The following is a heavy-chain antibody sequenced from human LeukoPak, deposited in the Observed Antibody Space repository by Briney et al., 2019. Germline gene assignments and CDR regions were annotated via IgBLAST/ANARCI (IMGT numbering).Heavy chain of an antibody. J-gene: IGHJ6*03. CDR1: GSTFNSYW. V-gene: IGHV3-7*01. D-gene: IGHD3-16*01. CDR2: INQDGSEK. Sequence: PGGSLRLSCAVSGSTFNSYWMSWVRQAPGKGLEWVAKINQDGSEKYSVDSMKGRITISRDNAKNSLYLEMNSLRVEDTAVFYCARVMSASVWRSYGSYDYYYYMDIWGRGTTVTVSS. CDR3: ARVMSASVWRSYGSYDYYYYMDI.